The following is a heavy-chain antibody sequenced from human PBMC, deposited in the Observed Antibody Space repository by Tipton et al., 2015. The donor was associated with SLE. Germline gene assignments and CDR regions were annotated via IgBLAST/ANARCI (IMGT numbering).Heavy chain of an antibody. J-gene: IGHJ3*02. D-gene: IGHD6-13*01. CDR1: GFTFSNYS. Sequence: SLRLSCAASGFTFSNYSMNWVRQAPGKGLEWVSSISSSSYIYYADSMEGRFTISRDNAKNSLHLQMNSLRAEDTAVYYCARVISSWYRGAFDIWGQGTLVTVSS. CDR3: ARVISSWYRGAFDI. V-gene: IGHV3-21*01. CDR2: ISSSSYI.